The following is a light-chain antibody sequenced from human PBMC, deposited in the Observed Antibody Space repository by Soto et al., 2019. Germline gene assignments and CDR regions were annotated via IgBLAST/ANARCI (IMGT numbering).Light chain of an antibody. V-gene: IGKV3-20*01. J-gene: IGKJ1*01. CDR2: GAS. CDR1: QSIRSNY. CDR3: QQYGSSPRT. Sequence: EIVLTQSPGTLSLSPGERATLSCRASQSIRSNYVAWYQQKPGQGPRLLIYGASSRATGIPDRFSGSGSGTDFTLIISRLEPEDFAMYYCQQYGSSPRTFGQGTKGDIK.